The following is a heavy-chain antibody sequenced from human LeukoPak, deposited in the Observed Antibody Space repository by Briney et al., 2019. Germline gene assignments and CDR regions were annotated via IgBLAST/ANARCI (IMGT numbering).Heavy chain of an antibody. Sequence: PSETLSLTCAVYGGSFSGYYWSWLRQPPGKGLEWVGYIYYSGSTNYNPSLKSRVTISVDTSKNQFSLKLSSVTAADTAVYYCASSQRGQWFGEFRTSGIFDYWGQGTLVTVSS. CDR3: ASSQRGQWFGEFRTSGIFDY. CDR1: GGSFSGYY. CDR2: IYYSGST. D-gene: IGHD3-10*01. V-gene: IGHV4-59*01. J-gene: IGHJ4*02.